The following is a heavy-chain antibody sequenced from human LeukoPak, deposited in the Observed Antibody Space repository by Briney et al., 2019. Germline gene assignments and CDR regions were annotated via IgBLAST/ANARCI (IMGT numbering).Heavy chain of an antibody. Sequence: GGSLRLSCAASGFTVSSNYMSWVRQAPGKGLEWVSIIYSGGSTYYADSVKGRFTISRDNAEKTLYLQMNSLRGDDTAVYYCARGCYGDYVCLDNWGQGALVTVSS. CDR1: GFTVSSNY. CDR2: IYSGGST. D-gene: IGHD4-17*01. J-gene: IGHJ4*02. V-gene: IGHV3-53*01. CDR3: ARGCYGDYVCLDN.